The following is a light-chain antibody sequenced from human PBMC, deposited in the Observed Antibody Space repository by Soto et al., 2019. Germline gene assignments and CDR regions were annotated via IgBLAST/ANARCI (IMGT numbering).Light chain of an antibody. J-gene: IGKJ2*03. CDR3: QQYNGYSHC. V-gene: IGKV1-5*01. CDR2: DAT. CDR1: QSITRW. Sequence: DIQMTQSPSTLSASVGDRVTITCRADQSITRWLAWVQQKPGKAPSLLMYDATNLQTGVPSRFSGSGSGTEFTLTISSLQPDDFATYYCQQYNGYSHCFGQGTRVEIK.